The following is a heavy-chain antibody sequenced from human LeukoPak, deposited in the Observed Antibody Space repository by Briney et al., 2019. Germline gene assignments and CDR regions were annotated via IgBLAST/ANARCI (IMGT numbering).Heavy chain of an antibody. CDR3: ARVIGNTMIVVVPDAFDI. D-gene: IGHD3-22*01. V-gene: IGHV4-4*07. CDR1: GGSISSYY. CDR2: IYTSGST. Sequence: PSETLSLTCTVSGGSISSYYWSWIRQPAGKGLEWIGRIYTSGSTNYNPSLKSRVTMSVDTSKNQFSLKLSSVTAADTAVYYCARVIGNTMIVVVPDAFDIWGQGTMVTVSS. J-gene: IGHJ3*02.